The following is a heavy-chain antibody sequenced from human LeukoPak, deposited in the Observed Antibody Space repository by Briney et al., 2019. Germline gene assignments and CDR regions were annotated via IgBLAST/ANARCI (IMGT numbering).Heavy chain of an antibody. CDR2: ISDSGGRT. CDR1: GINLSNFG. V-gene: IGHV3-23*01. J-gene: IGHJ4*02. D-gene: IGHD3-22*01. CDR3: AKRGVVIRVILVGFHKEAYYFDS. Sequence: GGSLRLSCAVSGINLSNFGMSWVRQAPGKGLEWVAGISDSGGRTKYADSVKGRFTISRDSPKNTLYLQMNSLRAEDTAVYFCAKRGVVIRVILVGFHKEAYYFDSWGQGALVTVSS.